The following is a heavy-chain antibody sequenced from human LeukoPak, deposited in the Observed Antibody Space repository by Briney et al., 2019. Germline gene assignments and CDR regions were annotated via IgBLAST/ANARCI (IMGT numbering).Heavy chain of an antibody. CDR1: GYTFTGYY. V-gene: IGHV1-2*02. Sequence: ASVKVSCKASGYTFTGYYMHRVRQAPGQGLEWMGWINPNSGGTNYAQKFQGRVTMTRDTSISTAYMELSRLRSDDTAVYYCARVRGSGSYLFDYWGQGTLVTVSS. J-gene: IGHJ4*02. D-gene: IGHD3-10*01. CDR2: INPNSGGT. CDR3: ARVRGSGSYLFDY.